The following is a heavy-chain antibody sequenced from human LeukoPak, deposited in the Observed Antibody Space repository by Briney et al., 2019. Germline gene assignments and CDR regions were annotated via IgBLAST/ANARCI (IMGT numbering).Heavy chain of an antibody. CDR1: GYTFTGYY. J-gene: IGHJ6*03. CDR2: INPNSGGT. Sequence: ASVKVSCKASGYTFTGYYMHWVRQAPGQGLEWMGWINPNSGGTNYAQKFQGRVTMTRDTSISTAYMELSRLRSDDTAVYYCARRPGGITMVRGVIYYYYYMDVWGKGTTVTISS. V-gene: IGHV1-2*02. D-gene: IGHD3-10*01. CDR3: ARRPGGITMVRGVIYYYYYMDV.